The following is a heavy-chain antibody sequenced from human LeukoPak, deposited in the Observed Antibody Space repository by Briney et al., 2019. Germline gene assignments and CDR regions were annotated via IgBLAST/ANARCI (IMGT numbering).Heavy chain of an antibody. CDR2: ISYDGSDK. CDR1: GFTFDDYG. Sequence: GGSLRLSCAASGFTFDDYGMSWVRQAPDKGLEWVAVISYDGSDKYYADSVKGRFTISRDNSKNTLYLQMNSLRGEDTAVYYCARDSSGWYFGWFDPWGQGTLVTVSS. D-gene: IGHD6-19*01. CDR3: ARDSSGWYFGWFDP. V-gene: IGHV3-30*03. J-gene: IGHJ5*02.